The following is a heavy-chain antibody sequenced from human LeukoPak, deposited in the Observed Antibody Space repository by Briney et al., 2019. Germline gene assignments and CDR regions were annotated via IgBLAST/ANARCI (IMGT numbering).Heavy chain of an antibody. CDR1: GFTVSSNY. CDR3: ASNLGIDSSVSY. D-gene: IGHD3-22*01. V-gene: IGHV3-53*01. J-gene: IGHJ4*02. Sequence: PGGSLGLSCAASGFTVSSNYMSWVRQAPGKGLEWVSVIYSGGSTYYADSVKGRFTISRDNSKNTLYLQMNSLRAEDTAVYYCASNLGIDSSVSYWGQGTLVTVSS. CDR2: IYSGGST.